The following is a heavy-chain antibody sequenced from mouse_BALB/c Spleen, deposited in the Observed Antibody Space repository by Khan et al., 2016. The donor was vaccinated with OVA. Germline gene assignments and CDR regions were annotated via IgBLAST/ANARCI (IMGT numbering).Heavy chain of an antibody. D-gene: IGHD4-1*01. CDR1: GFTFSSYS. V-gene: IGHV5-6*01. CDR3: ASHLTGSMAY. Sequence: EVELVESGGDLVKPGGSLKLSCAASGFTFSSYSMSWVRQTPDKRLEWVASISSGGDYTYYPDIVKGRFTISRDKAKNTLYLEMSSLKSEDTAMYYCASHLTGSMAYWGQGTLVTVSA. J-gene: IGHJ3*01. CDR2: ISSGGDYT.